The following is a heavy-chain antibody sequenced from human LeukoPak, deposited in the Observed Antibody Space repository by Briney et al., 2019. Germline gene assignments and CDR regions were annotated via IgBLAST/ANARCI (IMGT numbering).Heavy chain of an antibody. CDR2: INPNSGGT. Sequence: ASVKVSCKASGYTSTGYYMHWVRQAPGQGLEWMGWINPNSGGTNYAQTFQGRVTMTRDTSISTAYMELSRLRLDGTGVYFCARDFEYIAARIRDYWGQGTLVTVSS. D-gene: IGHD6-6*01. CDR3: ARDFEYIAARIRDY. J-gene: IGHJ4*02. CDR1: GYTSTGYY. V-gene: IGHV1-2*02.